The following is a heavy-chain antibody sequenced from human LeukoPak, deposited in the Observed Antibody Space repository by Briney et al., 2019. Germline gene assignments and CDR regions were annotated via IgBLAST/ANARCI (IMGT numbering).Heavy chain of an antibody. Sequence: ASVKVSCKASGYTFTSYDINWVRQATGQGLEWMGWMNPNTGNTGYAQKFQGRVTMTIDTSTGTAYMELRSLRSDDTAVYYCATSREYNWNDGPLDYWGQGTLVTVSS. CDR1: GYTFTSYD. D-gene: IGHD1-1*01. J-gene: IGHJ4*02. CDR2: MNPNTGNT. CDR3: ATSREYNWNDGPLDY. V-gene: IGHV1-8*01.